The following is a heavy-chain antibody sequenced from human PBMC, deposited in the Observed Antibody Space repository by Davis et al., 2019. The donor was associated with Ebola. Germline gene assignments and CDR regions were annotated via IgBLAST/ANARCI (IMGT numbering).Heavy chain of an antibody. CDR2: IYYSGST. V-gene: IGHV4-59*12. J-gene: IGHJ6*02. CDR1: GGSISSYY. Sequence: PSETLSLTCTVSGGSISSYYWSWIRQPPGKGLEWIGYIYYSGSTNYNPSLKSRVTISVDTSKNQFSLKLSSVTAADTAVYYCARDRLHDYGDLYYYYGMDVWGQGTTVTVSS. D-gene: IGHD4-17*01. CDR3: ARDRLHDYGDLYYYYGMDV.